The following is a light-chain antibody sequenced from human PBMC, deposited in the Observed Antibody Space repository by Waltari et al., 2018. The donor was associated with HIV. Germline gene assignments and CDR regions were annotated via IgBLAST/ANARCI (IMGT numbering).Light chain of an antibody. J-gene: IGLJ1*01. CDR1: SSDIGTYNV. V-gene: IGLV2-23*02. Sequence: QSALTQPASVSGSPGQSITISCTGTSSDIGTYNVVSWFQHHPGKAPKLMIYEDTKRPPVASTRCSCSKSGDTASLTISGLEGEDEADYYCCSYASSTTFEGVGTGTKVTVL. CDR2: EDT. CDR3: CSYASSTTFEG.